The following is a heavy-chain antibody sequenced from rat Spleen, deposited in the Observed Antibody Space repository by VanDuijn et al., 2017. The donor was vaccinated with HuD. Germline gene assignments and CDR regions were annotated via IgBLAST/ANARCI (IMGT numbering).Heavy chain of an antibody. V-gene: IGHV2-1*01. CDR2: IWTGGIT. Sequence: QVQLKESGPGLVQPSQTLSLTCTVSGFSLISNSVHWIRQPPGKGLEWMGIIWTGGITDYNSTLKSRLSINRDTSKSQVFLKVTSLQPEDTGTYYCARHAYGGYEAFDYWGQGVMVTVSS. J-gene: IGHJ2*01. CDR1: GFSLISNS. D-gene: IGHD1-11*01. CDR3: ARHAYGGYEAFDY.